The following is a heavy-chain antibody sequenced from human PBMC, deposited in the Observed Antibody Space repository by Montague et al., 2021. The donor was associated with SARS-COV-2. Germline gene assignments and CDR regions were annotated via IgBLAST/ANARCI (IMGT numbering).Heavy chain of an antibody. Sequence: SETLSLTCTVSGGSISSSSYYWGWIRQPPGKGLEWIGSIYYSGSTYYNPSLKGRVTISVDTSKNQFSLKLSSVTAADTAVYYCARVGRQQLVRLSGVDVWGQGSTGTVSS. V-gene: IGHV4-39*07. CDR2: IYYSGST. CDR3: ARVGRQQLVRLSGVDV. D-gene: IGHD6-13*01. J-gene: IGHJ6*02. CDR1: GGSISSSSYY.